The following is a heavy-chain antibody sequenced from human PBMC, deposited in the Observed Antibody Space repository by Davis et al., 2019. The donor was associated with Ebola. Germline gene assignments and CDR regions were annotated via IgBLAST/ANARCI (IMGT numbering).Heavy chain of an antibody. CDR1: GFTFSSYW. Sequence: GGSLRLSCAASGFTFSSYWMSWVRQAPGKGLEWVANIKQDGSEKYYVDFVKGRFTISRDNAKNSLYLQMNSLRAEDTAVYYCAREELWFGELLFGWFDPWGQGTLVTVSS. CDR2: IKQDGSEK. CDR3: AREELWFGELLFGWFDP. V-gene: IGHV3-7*03. D-gene: IGHD3-10*01. J-gene: IGHJ5*02.